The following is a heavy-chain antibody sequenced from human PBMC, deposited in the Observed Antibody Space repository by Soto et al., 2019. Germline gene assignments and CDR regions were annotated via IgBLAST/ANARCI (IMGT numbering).Heavy chain of an antibody. Sequence: PGVSLKISCKVSGYSFTSYWIGFVCQIPGKGLEWMGIIYPGDSDTRYSPSFQGQVTISADKSISTAYLQWSSLKASDTAMYYFARLVTYSSSLTDAFDIWGQGTMVTVSS. CDR3: ARLVTYSSSLTDAFDI. D-gene: IGHD6-13*01. J-gene: IGHJ3*02. V-gene: IGHV5-51*01. CDR1: GYSFTSYW. CDR2: IYPGDSDT.